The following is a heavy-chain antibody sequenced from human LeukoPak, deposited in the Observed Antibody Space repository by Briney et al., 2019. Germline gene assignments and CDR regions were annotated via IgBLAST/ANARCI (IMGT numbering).Heavy chain of an antibody. D-gene: IGHD1-26*01. CDR1: GGSISSSSYY. Sequence: SETLSLTCTVSGGSISSSSYYWGWIRQPPGKGLEWIGSIYYSGSTYYNPSLKSRVTISVDTSKNQFSLKLSSVTAADTAVYYCARDWKNSGSYYYMDVWGKGTTVTVSS. CDR2: IYYSGST. V-gene: IGHV4-39*07. CDR3: ARDWKNSGSYYYMDV. J-gene: IGHJ6*03.